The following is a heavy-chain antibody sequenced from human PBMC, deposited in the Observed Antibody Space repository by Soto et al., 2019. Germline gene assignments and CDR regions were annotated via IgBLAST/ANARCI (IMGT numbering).Heavy chain of an antibody. J-gene: IGHJ4*02. CDR3: SRGRYGGY. CDR2: ISAHNGNT. CDR1: GYGFTTYG. Sequence: QVNLVQSGAEVKKPGASVKVSCKGSGYGFTTYGITWVRQAPGQGLEWMAWISAHNGNTDYAQNRQGRVTVTRDTSTSVACMVLRRLRSGVTAGYCCSRGRYGGYWGQGALVSVSS. D-gene: IGHD3-10*01. V-gene: IGHV1-18*01.